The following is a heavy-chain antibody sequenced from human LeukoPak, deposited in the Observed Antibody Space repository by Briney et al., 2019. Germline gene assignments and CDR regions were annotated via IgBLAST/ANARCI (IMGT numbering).Heavy chain of an antibody. Sequence: GGSLRLSCAASGFTFSSYAMNWVRQAPGKGLEWVSRISGGGGSTYYADSVKGRFTISRDNSKNTLYLQMNSLRAEDTAVYYCAKGVSAAAADYYYGMDVWGQGTTVTVSS. J-gene: IGHJ6*02. CDR1: GFTFSSYA. V-gene: IGHV3-23*01. CDR2: ISGGGGST. D-gene: IGHD6-13*01. CDR3: AKGVSAAAADYYYGMDV.